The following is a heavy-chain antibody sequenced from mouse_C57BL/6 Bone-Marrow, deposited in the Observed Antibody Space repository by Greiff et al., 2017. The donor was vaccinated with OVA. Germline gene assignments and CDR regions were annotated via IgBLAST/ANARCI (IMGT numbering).Heavy chain of an antibody. CDR1: GFSFTSYG. J-gene: IGHJ1*03. D-gene: IGHD2-3*01. CDR2: IWRGGST. V-gene: IGHV2-5*01. CDR3: AKNGPYDGYYLYWYFDV. Sequence: VQLQQSGPGLVQPSQSLSITCTVSGFSFTSYGVHWVRQSPGKGLEWLGVIWRGGSTDYNAAFMSRLSITKDNSNSQVFFKMNSLQADDTAIYYCAKNGPYDGYYLYWYFDVWGTGTTVTVSS.